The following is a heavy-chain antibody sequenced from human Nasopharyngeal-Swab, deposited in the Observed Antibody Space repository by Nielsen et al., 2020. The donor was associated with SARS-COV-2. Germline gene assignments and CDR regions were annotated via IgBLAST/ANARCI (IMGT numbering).Heavy chain of an antibody. CDR3: AKPLSGYYYFQH. Sequence: GESLKISCAASGFTFSSYWMSWVRQAPGKGLEWVANIKQDGSEKYYVDSVKGRFTISRDNAKKSLYLQMNSLRAEDTAVYYCAKPLSGYYYFQHWGQGTLVTVSS. CDR1: GFTFSSYW. CDR2: IKQDGSEK. V-gene: IGHV3-7*01. D-gene: IGHD3-22*01. J-gene: IGHJ1*01.